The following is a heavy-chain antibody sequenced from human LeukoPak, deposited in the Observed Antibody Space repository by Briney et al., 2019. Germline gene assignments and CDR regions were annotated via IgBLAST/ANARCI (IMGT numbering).Heavy chain of an antibody. CDR2: INHSGST. J-gene: IGHJ4*02. Sequence: LETLSLTCAVYGGSFSGYYWSWIRQPPGKGLEWIGEINHSGSTNYNPSLKSRVTISVDTSKNQFSLKLSSVTAADTAVYYCARGEVTFDYWGQGTLVTVSS. V-gene: IGHV4-34*01. CDR1: GGSFSGYY. CDR3: ARGEVTFDY. D-gene: IGHD2-21*02.